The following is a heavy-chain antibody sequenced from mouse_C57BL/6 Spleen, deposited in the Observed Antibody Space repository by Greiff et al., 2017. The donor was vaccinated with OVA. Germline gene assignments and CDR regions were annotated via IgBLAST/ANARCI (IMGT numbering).Heavy chain of an antibody. CDR3: ARGHYYGSSYAMDY. Sequence: VQLKQSGPELVKPGASVKISCKASGYSFTDYNMNWVKQSNGKSLEWIGVINPNYGTTSYNQKFKGKATLTVDQSSSTAYMQLNSLTSEDSAVYYCARGHYYGSSYAMDYWGQGTSVTVSS. CDR2: INPNYGTT. D-gene: IGHD1-1*01. J-gene: IGHJ4*01. V-gene: IGHV1-39*01. CDR1: GYSFTDYN.